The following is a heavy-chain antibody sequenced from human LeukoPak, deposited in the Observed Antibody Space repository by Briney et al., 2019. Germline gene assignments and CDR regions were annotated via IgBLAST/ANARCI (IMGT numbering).Heavy chain of an antibody. CDR3: AKDRRYCSGGSCWANVFDP. D-gene: IGHD2-15*01. J-gene: IGHJ5*02. CDR1: GFTFDDYA. CDR2: ISWDGGST. Sequence: GGSLRLSCAASGFTFDDYAMHWVRQAPGKGLEWVSLISWDGGSTYYADSVKGRFTISRDNSKNSLYLQMSSLRAEDTALYYCAKDRRYCSGGSCWANVFDPRGQGTLVTVSS. V-gene: IGHV3-43D*04.